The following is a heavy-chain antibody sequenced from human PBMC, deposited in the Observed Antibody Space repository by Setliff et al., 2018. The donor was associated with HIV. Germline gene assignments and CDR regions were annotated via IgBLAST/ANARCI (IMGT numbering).Heavy chain of an antibody. J-gene: IGHJ4*02. D-gene: IGHD3-10*01. CDR1: GFTFNAYS. CDR2: ISDDGGQT. V-gene: IGHV3-30*04. CDR3: AREKGNTPTAYYLDY. Sequence: PGGSLRLSCAASGFTFNAYSIHWVRQAPGKGLEWVAVISDDGGQTYYAASVEGRFTIFRDNSKDTMYLQMHSLRGDDTAVYYCAREKGNTPTAYYLDYWGQ.